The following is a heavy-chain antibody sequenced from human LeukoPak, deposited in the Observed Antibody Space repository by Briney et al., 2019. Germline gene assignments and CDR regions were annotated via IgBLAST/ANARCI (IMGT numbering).Heavy chain of an antibody. CDR1: GFTFSSYG. D-gene: IGHD5-12*01. J-gene: IGHJ4*02. CDR3: ARDYREYSGYNEGSFDY. V-gene: IGHV3-21*01. CDR2: ISTSSSYI. Sequence: PGGTLRLSCAASGFTFSSYGMNWVRQAPGKGLEWVSSISTSSSYIYYADSVKGRFTISRDNAKNSLYLQMNSLRAEDTAVYYCARDYREYSGYNEGSFDYWGQGTLVTVSS.